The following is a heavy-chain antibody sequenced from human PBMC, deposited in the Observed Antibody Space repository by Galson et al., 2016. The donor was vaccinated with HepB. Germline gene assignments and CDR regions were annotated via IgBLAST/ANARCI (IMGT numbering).Heavy chain of an antibody. D-gene: IGHD1-7*01. CDR1: GFTFSHYG. V-gene: IGHV3-30*18. CDR3: AKAPNPGTTLYPLDY. Sequence: SLRLSCAASGFTFSHYGMHWVRQAPGKGLEWVAVISYDGSNKYSTESVKGRFTISRDNSKNTLFLRMNSLRVEDTAVYYCAKAPNPGTTLYPLDYWGQGSLVTVSS. CDR2: ISYDGSNK. J-gene: IGHJ4*02.